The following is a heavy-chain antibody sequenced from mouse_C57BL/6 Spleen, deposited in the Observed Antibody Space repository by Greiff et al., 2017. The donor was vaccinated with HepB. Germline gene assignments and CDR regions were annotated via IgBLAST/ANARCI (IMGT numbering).Heavy chain of an antibody. CDR2: IRNKPNGYTT. V-gene: IGHV7-3*01. CDR3: ASGSRYFDV. D-gene: IGHD1-1*01. J-gene: IGHJ1*03. Sequence: DVMLVESGGGLVQPRGSLSLSCAASGFTFTDYYMSWVRQPPGKALEWLGFIRNKPNGYTTEYSASVKGRFTISRDNSQSILYLQMNALRAEDSATYYCASGSRYFDVWGTGTTVTVSS. CDR1: GFTFTDYY.